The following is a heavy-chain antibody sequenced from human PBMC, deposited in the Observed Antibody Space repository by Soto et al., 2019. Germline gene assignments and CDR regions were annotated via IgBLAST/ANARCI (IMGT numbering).Heavy chain of an antibody. J-gene: IGHJ5*02. CDR2: ISYDGTTT. CDR1: GFTFSMYW. Sequence: PGGSLRLSCVVSGFTFSMYWMHWVRQVPGQSPFWVSRISYDGTTTNYASSVRVRFTIYRDNSKNTLYLQMNNLKPDDTAIYYCTSGPRADSSGTGAXWGQGTPVTVSX. V-gene: IGHV3-74*01. D-gene: IGHD1-26*01. CDR3: TSGPRADSSGTGAX.